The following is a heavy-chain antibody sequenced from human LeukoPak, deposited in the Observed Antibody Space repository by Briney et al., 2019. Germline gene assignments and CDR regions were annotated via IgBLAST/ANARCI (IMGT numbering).Heavy chain of an antibody. CDR2: VYYGGST. D-gene: IGHD6-13*01. V-gene: IGHV4-31*03. J-gene: IGHJ4*02. CDR1: GGSISSGGYF. CDR3: ARSIGGGQAAAFDY. Sequence: PSQTLSLTCTVSGGSISSGGYFWSCIRQHPGKGLEWVGYVYYGGSTYYNPSLMSRVSISVDTSKSQFSLKLSSVTAADTAVYYCARSIGGGQAAAFDYWGQRTLVTVSS.